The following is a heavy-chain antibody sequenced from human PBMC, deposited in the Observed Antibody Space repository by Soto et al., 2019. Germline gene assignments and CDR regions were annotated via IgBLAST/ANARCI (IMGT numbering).Heavy chain of an antibody. CDR2: IWYDGSNK. Sequence: VAVIWYDGSNKYYADSVKGRFTISRDNSKNTLYLQMNSLRAEDTAVYYCVRASHVTIFGVVIIKDAFDIWGQGTMVTVSS. V-gene: IGHV3-33*01. D-gene: IGHD3-3*01. CDR3: VRASHVTIFGVVIIKDAFDI. J-gene: IGHJ3*02.